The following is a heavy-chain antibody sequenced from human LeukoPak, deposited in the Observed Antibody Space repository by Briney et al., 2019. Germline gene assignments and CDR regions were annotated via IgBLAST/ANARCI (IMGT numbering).Heavy chain of an antibody. D-gene: IGHD4-23*01. CDR1: GFTFSSYG. J-gene: IGHJ1*01. CDR2: IRYDGSNK. V-gene: IGHV3-30*02. Sequence: PGGSLRLSCAASGFTFSSYGMHWVRQAPGKGLEWVAFIRYDGSNKYYADSVKGRFTISRDNSKNTLYLQMNSLRAEDTAVYYCAREFTTVVTPVSSEYFQHWGQGTLVTVSS. CDR3: AREFTTVVTPVSSEYFQH.